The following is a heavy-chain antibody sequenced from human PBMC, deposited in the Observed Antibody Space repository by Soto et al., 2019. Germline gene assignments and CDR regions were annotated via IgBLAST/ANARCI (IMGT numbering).Heavy chain of an antibody. CDR1: GFTFSSYA. CDR3: ATRIAAAGTNYYYYGMDV. CDR2: ISGSGGST. D-gene: IGHD6-13*01. J-gene: IGHJ6*02. Sequence: EVQLLESGGGLVQPGGSLRLSCAASGFTFSSYAMSWVRQAPGKGLEWVSAISGSGGSTYYADSVKGRFTISRDNFKNTLYLQMNSLRAEDTAVYYCATRIAAAGTNYYYYGMDVWGQGTTVTVSS. V-gene: IGHV3-23*01.